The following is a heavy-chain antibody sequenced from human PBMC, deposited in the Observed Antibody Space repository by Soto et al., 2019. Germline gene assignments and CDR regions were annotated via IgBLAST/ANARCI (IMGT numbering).Heavy chain of an antibody. CDR1: GGSISSGDYY. V-gene: IGHV4-30-4*02. Sequence: SETLSLTCTVSGGSISSGDYYWSWIRQPPGKGLEWIGYIYYSGSTYYNPSLKSRVTISVDTSKNQFSLKLSSVTAADTAVYYCARGLRRQLLNWFDPWGQGTLVTVSS. D-gene: IGHD2-2*01. CDR2: IYYSGST. CDR3: ARGLRRQLLNWFDP. J-gene: IGHJ5*02.